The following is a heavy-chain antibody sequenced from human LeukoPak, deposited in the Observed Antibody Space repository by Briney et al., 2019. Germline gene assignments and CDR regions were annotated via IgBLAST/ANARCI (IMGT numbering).Heavy chain of an antibody. D-gene: IGHD3-9*01. J-gene: IGHJ4*02. CDR3: ARGQYYDILTGYPTPFDY. Sequence: ASVKVSCKASGYTFTGYYMHWVRQAPGQGLEWMGWINPNSGGTNCAQKFQGRVTMTRDTSISTAYMELSRLRSDDTAVYYCARGQYYDILTGYPTPFDYWGQGTLVTVSS. V-gene: IGHV1-2*02. CDR1: GYTFTGYY. CDR2: INPNSGGT.